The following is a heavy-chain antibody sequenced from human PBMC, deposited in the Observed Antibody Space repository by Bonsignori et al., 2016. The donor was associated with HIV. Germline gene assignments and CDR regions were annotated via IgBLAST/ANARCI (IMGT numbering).Heavy chain of an antibody. J-gene: IGHJ5*02. CDR3: ARGVTSTMSASWFDP. CDR1: GVSIRRTTSY. V-gene: IGHV4-39*07. D-gene: IGHD5/OR15-5a*01. Sequence: QQLLRESGPGLVKPSGTLSLTCAVSGVSIRRTTSYWGWIRQPLGKGLEWIGSVSYTGSTKHNPSLKSRVTISVDTSKNSISLEVRSVTAADTAVYWCARGVTSTMSASWFDPWGQGTLVTVAS. CDR2: VSYTGST.